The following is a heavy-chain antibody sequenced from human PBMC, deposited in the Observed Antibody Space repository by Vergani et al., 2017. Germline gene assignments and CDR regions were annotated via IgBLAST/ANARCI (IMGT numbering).Heavy chain of an antibody. D-gene: IGHD5-24*01. CDR2: IYTSGST. CDR3: AAEVEMATIVRY. V-gene: IGHV4-61*02. Sequence: QVQLQESGPGLVKPSQTLSLTCTVSGGSISSGSYYWSWIRQPAGKGLEWIGRIYTSGSTNYNPSLKSRVTISVDTYKNQFSLKLSSVTAADTAVYYCAAEVEMATIVRYWGQGTLVTVSS. CDR1: GGSISSGSYY. J-gene: IGHJ4*02.